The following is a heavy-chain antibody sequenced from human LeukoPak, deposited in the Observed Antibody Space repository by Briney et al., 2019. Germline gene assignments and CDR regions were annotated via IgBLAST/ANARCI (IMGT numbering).Heavy chain of an antibody. CDR2: ISAYNGNT. CDR3: ARRNYCGLHYYCSSTSSSGWSGDWFDP. Sequence: ASVKVSCKASGGTFSSYAISWVRQAPGQGLEWMGWISAYNGNTNYAQKLQGRVTMTTDTSTSTAYMELRSLRSDDTAVYYCARRNYCGLHYYCSSTSSSGWSGDWFDPWGQGTLVTVSS. CDR1: GGTFSSYA. V-gene: IGHV1-18*01. J-gene: IGHJ5*02. D-gene: IGHD2-2*01.